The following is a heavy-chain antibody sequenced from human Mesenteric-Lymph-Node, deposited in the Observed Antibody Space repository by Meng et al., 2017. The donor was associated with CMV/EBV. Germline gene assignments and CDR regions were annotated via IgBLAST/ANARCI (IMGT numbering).Heavy chain of an antibody. J-gene: IGHJ6*02. CDR3: ARDDSSSSSNYGMDV. Sequence: SQTLSLTCAVYGGSFSGHYWTWIRQPPGKGLEWIGEINHSGSTNYNPSLKSRVTISVDTSKNQFSLKLSSVTAADTAVYYCARDDSSSSSNYGMDVWGQGTTVTVSS. V-gene: IGHV4-34*01. CDR1: GGSFSGHY. CDR2: INHSGST. D-gene: IGHD6-6*01.